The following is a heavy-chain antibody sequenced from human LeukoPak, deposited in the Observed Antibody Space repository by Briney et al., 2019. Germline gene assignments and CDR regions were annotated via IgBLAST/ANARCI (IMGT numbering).Heavy chain of an antibody. CDR1: GFIFSTYW. CDR3: VRGSGWADY. J-gene: IGHJ4*02. Sequence: GGSLRLSCAASGFIFSTYWMTWVRQAPGKGLEWVANINQDGSQKYYVDSVKGRFTISRDNARSSLYLQMNSLRVEDTAVYYCVRGSGWADYWGQGTLVTVSS. CDR2: INQDGSQK. D-gene: IGHD6-19*01. V-gene: IGHV3-7*01.